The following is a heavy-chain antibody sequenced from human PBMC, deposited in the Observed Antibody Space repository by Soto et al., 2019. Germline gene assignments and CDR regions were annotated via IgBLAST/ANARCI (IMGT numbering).Heavy chain of an antibody. J-gene: IGHJ4*02. Sequence: QVQLVESGGGVVLPGRSLRLSCAASGFTFSSYAMHWVRQAPGKGLEWVAVISYDGSNKYYADSVKGRFTISRDNSKNTLYLQMNSLRAEDTAVYYCARVVVAATPYWGQGTLVTVSS. CDR1: GFTFSSYA. D-gene: IGHD2-15*01. V-gene: IGHV3-30-3*01. CDR2: ISYDGSNK. CDR3: ARVVVAATPY.